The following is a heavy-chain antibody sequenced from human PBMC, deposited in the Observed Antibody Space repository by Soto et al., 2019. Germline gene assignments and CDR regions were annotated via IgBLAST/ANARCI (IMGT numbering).Heavy chain of an antibody. CDR3: AKRGDTSTLTWAFFDS. Sequence: DVQLLESGGGLVQPGGSLRLSCAASGFTFSSYAFYWVRQAPGKGLESVSGISAASNTYYVDSVKGRFTISRDNSRNTLYLQMNALRADDTAIYYCAKRGDTSTLTWAFFDSWGRGTLVTVSS. D-gene: IGHD6-13*01. CDR1: GFTFSSYA. V-gene: IGHV3-23*01. J-gene: IGHJ4*02. CDR2: ISAASNT.